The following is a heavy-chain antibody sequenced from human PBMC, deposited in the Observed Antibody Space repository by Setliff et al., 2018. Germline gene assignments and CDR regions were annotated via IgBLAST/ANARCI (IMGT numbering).Heavy chain of an antibody. CDR1: GYTFSTYG. CDR2: ISPYNGYI. Sequence: ASVKVSCKASGYTFSTYGIAWVRQAPGQGLEWMGWISPYNGYIIYAHKFQGRVTMSADTSTTTVYMELRSLRSDDTAVYYCARDRGGDDFVGAVGDSFDIWGQGTMVTVSS. D-gene: IGHD2-21*01. V-gene: IGHV1-18*01. J-gene: IGHJ3*02. CDR3: ARDRGGDDFVGAVGDSFDI.